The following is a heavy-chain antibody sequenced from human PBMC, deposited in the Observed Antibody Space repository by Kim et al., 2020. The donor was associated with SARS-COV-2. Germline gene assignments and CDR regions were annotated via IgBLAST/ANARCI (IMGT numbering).Heavy chain of an antibody. CDR3: AKGGSDLDV. J-gene: IGHJ6*02. CDR1: GFTFSIYA. Sequence: GGSLRLSCAASGFTFSIYAMSWVRQTSGEGLEWVSAITSSGGDTDYADSVKGRFTLSRDNSKNTLYLQMNSLTAEDTAVYYCAKGGSDLDVWGQGTTVTVSS. D-gene: IGHD5-12*01. CDR2: ITSSGGDT. V-gene: IGHV3-23*01.